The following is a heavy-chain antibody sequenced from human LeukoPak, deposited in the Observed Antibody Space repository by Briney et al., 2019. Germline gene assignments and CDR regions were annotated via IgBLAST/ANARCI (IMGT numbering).Heavy chain of an antibody. Sequence: SVKVSCKASGYTFTSYDINWVRQATGQGLEWMGGIIPIFGTANYAQKFQGRVTITADESTSTAYMELSSLRSEDTAVYFCARVDGSPDYWGQGTLVTVS. CDR2: IIPIFGTA. CDR3: ARVDGSPDY. J-gene: IGHJ4*02. CDR1: GYTFTSYD. D-gene: IGHD2-15*01. V-gene: IGHV1-69*13.